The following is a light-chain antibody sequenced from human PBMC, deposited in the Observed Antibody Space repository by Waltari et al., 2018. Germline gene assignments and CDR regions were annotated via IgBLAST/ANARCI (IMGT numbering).Light chain of an antibody. Sequence: QSVLTQPPSVSGAPGQTVTISCTGGNANIGSGYDVHWYQCLPGIAPKLLIYNDNSRPSGVPDRCPGSKSGTSASLAITGLQAEDEADYYCQSYDSGLSARVFGGGTKLTVL. CDR2: NDN. V-gene: IGLV1-40*01. CDR3: QSYDSGLSARV. J-gene: IGLJ3*02. CDR1: NANIGSGYD.